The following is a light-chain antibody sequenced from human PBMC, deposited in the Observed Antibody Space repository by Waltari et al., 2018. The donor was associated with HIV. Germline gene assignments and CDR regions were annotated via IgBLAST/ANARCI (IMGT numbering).Light chain of an antibody. V-gene: IGLV2-14*01. CDR2: EVF. Sequence: QSALTQPASVSGSPGQSITISCSGTSSDVGAYNYVSWYRHHPGKAPELMLYEVFNRPSGVSNRFSGSKSDNTASLTISGLQADDEADYYCSSYTSRNTVVFGGGTKVTVL. CDR1: SSDVGAYNY. CDR3: SSYTSRNTVV. J-gene: IGLJ2*01.